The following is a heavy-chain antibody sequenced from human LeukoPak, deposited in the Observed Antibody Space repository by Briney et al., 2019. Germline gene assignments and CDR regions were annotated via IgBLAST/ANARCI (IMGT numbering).Heavy chain of an antibody. CDR1: GGSFSGYY. CDR3: ARGYDGSGYYYRNWYFDL. J-gene: IGHJ2*01. V-gene: IGHV4-34*01. D-gene: IGHD3-22*01. Sequence: SETLSLTCAVYGGSFSGYYWSWIRQPPGKGLEWIGEINHSGSTNYNPSLKSRVTISVDTSKNQFSLKLSSVTAADTAVYYCARGYDGSGYYYRNWYFDLWGRGTLVTVSS. CDR2: INHSGST.